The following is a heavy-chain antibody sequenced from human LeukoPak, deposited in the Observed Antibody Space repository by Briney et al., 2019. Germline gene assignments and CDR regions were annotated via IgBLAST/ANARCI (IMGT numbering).Heavy chain of an antibody. Sequence: PGRSLRLSCAASGFTFSSYGMHWVRQAPGKGLEWVAVISYDGSNEYYADSVKGRFTISRDNSKNTLYLQMNSLRAEDTAVYYCAKPYKYGVRDVHFDYWGQGTLVTVSS. CDR3: AKPYKYGVRDVHFDY. CDR2: ISYDGSNE. D-gene: IGHD5-24*01. CDR1: GFTFSSYG. J-gene: IGHJ4*02. V-gene: IGHV3-30*18.